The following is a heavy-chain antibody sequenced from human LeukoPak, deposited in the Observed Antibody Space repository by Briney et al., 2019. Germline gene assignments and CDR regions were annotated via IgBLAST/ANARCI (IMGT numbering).Heavy chain of an antibody. J-gene: IGHJ4*02. Sequence: ASVKVSCKASGYTFTSYYMHWVRQAPGQGLEWMGIINPSGGSTSYAQKFQGRVTMTRDTSTSTVYMELSSLRSEDTAVYYCAGLTYYYGSGSNRGNYYFDYWGQGTLVTVSS. D-gene: IGHD3-10*01. CDR3: AGLTYYYGSGSNRGNYYFDY. CDR2: INPSGGST. CDR1: GYTFTSYY. V-gene: IGHV1-46*01.